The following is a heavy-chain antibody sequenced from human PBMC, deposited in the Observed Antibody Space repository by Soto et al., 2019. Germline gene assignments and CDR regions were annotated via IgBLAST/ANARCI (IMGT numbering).Heavy chain of an antibody. CDR2: IRKKANSYTT. Sequence: GGSLRLSCAASGFTFSTYWMHWVRQAPGKGLEWVGRIRKKANSYTTEYAASVKGRFTISRDDSKNSLYLQMNSLKTEDTAVYYCARVSGSYDFDYWGQGTLVTVSS. CDR1: GFTFSTYW. D-gene: IGHD1-26*01. CDR3: ARVSGSYDFDY. V-gene: IGHV3-72*01. J-gene: IGHJ4*02.